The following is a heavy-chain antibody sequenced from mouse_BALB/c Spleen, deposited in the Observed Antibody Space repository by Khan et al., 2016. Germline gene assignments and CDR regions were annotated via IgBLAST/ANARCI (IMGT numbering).Heavy chain of an antibody. CDR3: AERDYGGY. D-gene: IGHD2-4*01. CDR2: INTNTGEP. CDR1: GYTFTNYG. Sequence: QIQLVQSGPELKKPGETVKISCKASGYTFTNYGMNWVKQAPGKGLKWMVWINTNTGEPTYAEEFKGRFAFSLDTSASTSYLQINNLKNEDTATYVGAERDYGGYWGQGTTLTVSS. J-gene: IGHJ2*01. V-gene: IGHV9-3*02.